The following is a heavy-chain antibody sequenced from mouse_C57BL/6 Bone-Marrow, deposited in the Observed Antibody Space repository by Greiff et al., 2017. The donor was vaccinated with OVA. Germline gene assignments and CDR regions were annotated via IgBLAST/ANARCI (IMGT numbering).Heavy chain of an antibody. CDR1: GFNIKDYY. J-gene: IGHJ4*01. V-gene: IGHV14-2*01. Sequence: VQLKESGAELVKPGASVKLSCTASGFNIKDYYMHWVKQRTEQGLEWIGRIDPEDGETKYAPKFQGKATITADTSSNTAYLQLSSLTSEDTAVYYCARHYYGSSYDYAMDYWGQGTSVTVSS. CDR3: ARHYYGSSYDYAMDY. D-gene: IGHD1-1*01. CDR2: IDPEDGET.